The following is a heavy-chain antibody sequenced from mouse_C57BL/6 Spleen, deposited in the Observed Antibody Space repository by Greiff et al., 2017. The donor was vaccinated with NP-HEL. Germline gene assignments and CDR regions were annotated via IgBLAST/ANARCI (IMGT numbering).Heavy chain of an antibody. D-gene: IGHD1-1*01. J-gene: IGHJ4*01. Sequence: QVQLKQSGAELVKPGASVKMSCKASGYTFTSYWITWVKQRPGQGLEWIGDIYPGSGSTNYNEKFKSKATLTVDTSSSTAYMQLSSLTSEDSAVYYCARDYYGSSYYAMDYWGQGTSVTVSS. CDR3: ARDYYGSSYYAMDY. V-gene: IGHV1-55*01. CDR1: GYTFTSYW. CDR2: IYPGSGST.